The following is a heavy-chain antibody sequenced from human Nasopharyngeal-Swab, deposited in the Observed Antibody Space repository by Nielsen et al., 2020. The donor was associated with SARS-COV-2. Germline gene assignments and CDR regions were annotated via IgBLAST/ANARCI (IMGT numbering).Heavy chain of an antibody. J-gene: IGHJ4*02. D-gene: IGHD3-22*01. Sequence: ESLTISRVASWFTVSSHYMSWVRQAPGKGLQWVTAIYNGGSTYYADPVKGRFNISRDNSKNTLYLQINSLRAEDTAVYYCARGTYDRSGYYSGYWGQGTLVTVSS. CDR1: WFTVSSHY. V-gene: IGHV3-66*01. CDR3: ARGTYDRSGYYSGY. CDR2: IYNGGST.